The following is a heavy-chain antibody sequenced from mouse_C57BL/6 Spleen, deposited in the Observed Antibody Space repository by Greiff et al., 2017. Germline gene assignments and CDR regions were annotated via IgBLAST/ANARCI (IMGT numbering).Heavy chain of an antibody. CDR1: GYTFTTYP. J-gene: IGHJ4*01. CDR2: FHPYNDDT. CDR3: ARSDPGTRGAMDY. Sequence: VKLLESGAELVKPGASVKMSCKASGYTFTTYPIEWMKQNHGKSLEWIGNFHPYNDDTKYNEKFKGKATLTVEKSSSTVYLELSRLTSDDSAVYYCARSDPGTRGAMDYWGQGTSVTVSS. V-gene: IGHV1-47*01. D-gene: IGHD4-1*01.